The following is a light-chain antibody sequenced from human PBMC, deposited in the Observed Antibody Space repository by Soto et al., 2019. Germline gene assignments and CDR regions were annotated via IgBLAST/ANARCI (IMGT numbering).Light chain of an antibody. Sequence: DIPMTQSPSTLAASVGDRVTITCRASQSMSRRLVWYQQKPGKAPKVLIYEASSLKSGVPSRFRGSGSGTEFTLTISSLQPDDFATYCCQHNNYYFGQGTKLESK. V-gene: IGKV1-5*01. CDR3: QHNNYY. J-gene: IGKJ2*01. CDR1: QSMSRR. CDR2: EAS.